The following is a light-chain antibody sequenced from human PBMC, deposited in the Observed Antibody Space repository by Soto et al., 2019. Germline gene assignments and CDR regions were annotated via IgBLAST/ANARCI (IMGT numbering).Light chain of an antibody. CDR1: HSVSANF. Sequence: EIVETQSPGTLSWSPGERATLSCRASHSVSANFVAWYQQKPGQPPRLFIFAASGRAAGIPDRFSGSGSGTDLTLTISRLEPVDFAVYYCQQYGSSPYTFAQGTKLEI. V-gene: IGKV3-20*01. CDR2: AAS. CDR3: QQYGSSPYT. J-gene: IGKJ2*01.